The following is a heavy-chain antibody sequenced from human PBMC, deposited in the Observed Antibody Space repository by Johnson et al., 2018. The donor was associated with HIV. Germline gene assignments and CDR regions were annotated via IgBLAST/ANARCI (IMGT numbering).Heavy chain of an antibody. CDR1: GFTFSSYA. D-gene: IGHD3-16*01. CDR3: VRDAFDFRDATGRFGGAGFDI. V-gene: IGHV3-23*04. J-gene: IGHJ3*02. Sequence: MQLVESGGGVVQPGRSLRLSCAASGFTFSSYAMHWVRQAPGKGLEWVSAISGSGGSTYYADSVKGRFPISRDNAKNSLSLHMNSLRAEDTAVYYCVRDAFDFRDATGRFGGAGFDIWGQGTVVTVSS. CDR2: ISGSGGST.